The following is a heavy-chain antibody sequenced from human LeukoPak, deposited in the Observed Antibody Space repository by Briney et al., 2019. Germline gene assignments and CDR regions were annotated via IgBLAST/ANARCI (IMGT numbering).Heavy chain of an antibody. V-gene: IGHV1-69*06. Sequence: SAKVSCKASGYTFTSYGISWVRQAPGQGLEWMGGIIPIFGTANYAQKFQGRVTITADKSTSTAYMELSSLRSEDTAVYYCARASSSGMFTFRPYYFDYWGQGTLVTVSS. CDR3: ARASSSGMFTFRPYYFDY. J-gene: IGHJ4*02. CDR2: IIPIFGTA. CDR1: GYTFTSYG. D-gene: IGHD6-19*01.